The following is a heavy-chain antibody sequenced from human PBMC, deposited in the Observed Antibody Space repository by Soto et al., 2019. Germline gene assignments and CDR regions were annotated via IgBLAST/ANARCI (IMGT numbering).Heavy chain of an antibody. J-gene: IGHJ6*02. Sequence: ASVKVSCKASGYTFTGYYMHWVRQAPGQGLEWMGWINPNSGGTNYAQKFQGWVTMTRDTSISTAYMELSRLRSDDTAVYYCAREGGDIVATIGDFGMDVWRQRXTVTVSS. D-gene: IGHD5-12*01. CDR1: GYTFTGYY. CDR2: INPNSGGT. CDR3: AREGGDIVATIGDFGMDV. V-gene: IGHV1-2*04.